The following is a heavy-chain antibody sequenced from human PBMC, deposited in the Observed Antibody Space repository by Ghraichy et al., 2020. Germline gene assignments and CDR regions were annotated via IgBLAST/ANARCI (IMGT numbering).Heavy chain of an antibody. CDR2: IRYDGSNK. J-gene: IGHJ1*01. CDR1: GFTFSSYG. D-gene: IGHD3-22*01. Sequence: GGSLRLSCAASGFTFSSYGMHWVRQAPGKGLEWVAFIRYDGSNKYYADSVKGRFTISRDNSKNTLYLQMNSLRAEDTAVYYCAKAGEYYYDSSGYPTPGAAEYFQHWGQGTLVTVSS. CDR3: AKAGEYYYDSSGYPTPGAAEYFQH. V-gene: IGHV3-30*02.